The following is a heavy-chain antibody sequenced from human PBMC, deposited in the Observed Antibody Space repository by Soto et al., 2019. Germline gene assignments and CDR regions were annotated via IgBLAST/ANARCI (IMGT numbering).Heavy chain of an antibody. CDR1: GFTVSTKY. Sequence: GGSLRLSCAASGFTVSTKYMSWVRQAPGKGLEWVSVIYSGGSTFYADSVRGRFTISRDNSKNTVNLQMNSLRAEDTAVYYCARDFAPQDYDFWSGYNYYYYYYMEVWGKGTTVTVSS. V-gene: IGHV3-66*01. CDR2: IYSGGST. D-gene: IGHD3-3*01. CDR3: ARDFAPQDYDFWSGYNYYYYYYMEV. J-gene: IGHJ6*03.